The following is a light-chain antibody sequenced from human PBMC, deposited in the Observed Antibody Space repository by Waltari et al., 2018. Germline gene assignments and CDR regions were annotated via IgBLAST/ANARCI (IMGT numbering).Light chain of an antibody. CDR1: SSNIGSNT. J-gene: IGLJ2*01. CDR2: SNN. Sequence: QSVLTQPPSASGTPGQRVTISCSGSSSNIGSNTVNWYQQLPGTAPKLLIYSNNQRPSGVPDRCSGSKPGTSASLAISGLQSEDEADYYCAAWDDSLNGPVVFGGGTKLTVL. V-gene: IGLV1-44*01. CDR3: AAWDDSLNGPVV.